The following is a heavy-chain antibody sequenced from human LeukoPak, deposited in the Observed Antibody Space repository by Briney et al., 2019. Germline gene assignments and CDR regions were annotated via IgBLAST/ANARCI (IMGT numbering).Heavy chain of an antibody. V-gene: IGHV3-23*01. CDR1: GFIFSSYA. Sequence: PGGSLRLSCAASGFIFSSYAMSWVRQAPGKGLEWVSAISGSGGSTYYADSVKGRFTISRDNSKNTLYLQMNSLRAEDTAVYYCAKDRDKYCTNGVCYTKVVDYWGQGTLVTVSS. J-gene: IGHJ4*02. CDR3: AKDRDKYCTNGVCYTKVVDY. D-gene: IGHD2-8*01. CDR2: ISGSGGST.